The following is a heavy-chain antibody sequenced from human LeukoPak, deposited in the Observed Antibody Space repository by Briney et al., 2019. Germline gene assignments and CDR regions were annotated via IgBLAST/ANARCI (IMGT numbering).Heavy chain of an antibody. Sequence: GASVKVSCKPSGYTFTSYGISWVRQAPGHGLEWMGWISTYNGNTNYAQNLQGRVIMTTDTSTSTAYIELRSLRSDDTAMYYCARDTYNSGWCSDYWGQGTLVTVSS. CDR2: ISTYNGNT. CDR1: GYTFTSYG. J-gene: IGHJ4*02. CDR3: ARDTYNSGWCSDY. V-gene: IGHV1-18*01. D-gene: IGHD6-19*01.